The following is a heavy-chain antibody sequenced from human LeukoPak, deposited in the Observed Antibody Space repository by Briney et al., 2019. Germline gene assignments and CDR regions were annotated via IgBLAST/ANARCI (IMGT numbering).Heavy chain of an antibody. CDR2: ISAYNGNT. CDR3: ARESRSRGREFDY. Sequence: ASAKVSCKASGYTSITYGISWVRQAPGQGLEWMGWISAYNGNTNYAQKFQGRVTMTTDTSTSTAYMELRSLRSDDTAVYYCARESRSRGREFDYWGQGTLVTVSS. D-gene: IGHD3-16*01. J-gene: IGHJ4*02. CDR1: GYTSITYG. V-gene: IGHV1-18*01.